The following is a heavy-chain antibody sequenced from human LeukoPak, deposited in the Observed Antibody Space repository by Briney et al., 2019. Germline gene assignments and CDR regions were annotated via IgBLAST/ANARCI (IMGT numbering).Heavy chain of an antibody. CDR2: ISAYNGNT. CDR3: ARDRAMVRGKEWYFDL. CDR1: GYTFTSYA. D-gene: IGHD3-10*01. J-gene: IGHJ2*01. V-gene: IGHV1-18*01. Sequence: ASVKVSCKASGYTFTSYAISWVRQAPGQGLEWMGWISAYNGNTNYAQRLQGRVTMTTDTSTSTAYMELRSLRSDDTAVYFCARDRAMVRGKEWYFDLWGRGTLVTVSS.